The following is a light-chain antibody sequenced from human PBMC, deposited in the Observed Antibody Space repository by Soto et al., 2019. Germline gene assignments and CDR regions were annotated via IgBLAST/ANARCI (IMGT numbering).Light chain of an antibody. CDR3: LQDYSYPRT. Sequence: AVQLTQSPSSLSASVGDRVTITCRASQGIRTDLGWYQQTPGKAPKLLISGASSLQSGVPSRFSGSGSGADFTLTNSSLQPEDSATYYCLQDYSYPRTFGQGTKVEIK. CDR1: QGIRTD. J-gene: IGKJ1*01. V-gene: IGKV1-6*01. CDR2: GAS.